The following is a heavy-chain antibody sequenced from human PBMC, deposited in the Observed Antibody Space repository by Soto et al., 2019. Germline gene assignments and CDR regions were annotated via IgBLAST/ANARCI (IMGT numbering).Heavy chain of an antibody. CDR3: ARDGGRHSGGIDY. J-gene: IGHJ4*02. CDR1: GGTFSSDS. V-gene: IGHV1-69*01. Sequence: QVQLVQSGAEVKKPGSSVKVSCKASGGTFSSDSINWLRQAPGQGVEWMGDIIPIFGTANYAQKFQGRVTITAEESTSTAYMELSSLRSEDTAVYYCARDGGRHSGGIDYWGQGTLVTVSS. D-gene: IGHD1-26*01. CDR2: IIPIFGTA.